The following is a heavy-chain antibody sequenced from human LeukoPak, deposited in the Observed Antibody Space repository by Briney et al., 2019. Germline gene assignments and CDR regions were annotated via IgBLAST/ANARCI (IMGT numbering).Heavy chain of an antibody. CDR2: IKSKTDGGTA. CDR1: GFTFSNAW. D-gene: IGHD2/OR15-2a*01. CDR3: TTDYPSIIVAGSGDWFDP. V-gene: IGHV3-15*07. J-gene: IGHJ5*02. Sequence: GGSLRLSCAASGFTFSNAWMNWVRQAPGKGLEWVGRIKSKTDGGTADYAAPVKGRFTMSRDDSKNTLYLQMNSLKAEDTAVYYCTTDYPSIIVAGSGDWFDPWGQGTLVTVSS.